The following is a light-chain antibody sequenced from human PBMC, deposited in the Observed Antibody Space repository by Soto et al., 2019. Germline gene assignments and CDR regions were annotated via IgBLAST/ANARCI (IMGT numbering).Light chain of an antibody. CDR1: DSNIVSSH. Sequence: QSVLTQPPSASGTPGQRFTISCSGDDSNIVSSHVYWYQHLPGTAPTLLIYKNKERPSGVPDRFSGSKSGTSASLAISGLRSEDEAGYYCATWDDSLSGPVVFGGGTKLTVL. CDR3: ATWDDSLSGPVV. CDR2: KNK. V-gene: IGLV1-47*01. J-gene: IGLJ2*01.